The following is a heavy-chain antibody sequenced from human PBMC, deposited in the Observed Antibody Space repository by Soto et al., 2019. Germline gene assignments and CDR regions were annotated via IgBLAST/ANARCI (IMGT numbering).Heavy chain of an antibody. CDR3: ARVAYCGGDCFALGY. Sequence: QVQLVESGGGVFQPGRSLRLSCAASGFTFSSYGMHWVRQAPGKGLEWVAVIWYDGSNKYYADSVKGRFTISRDNSKNTLYRQMNSLRAEDTAVYYCARVAYCGGDCFALGYWGQGTLVTVSS. CDR1: GFTFSSYG. CDR2: IWYDGSNK. D-gene: IGHD2-21*02. J-gene: IGHJ4*02. V-gene: IGHV3-33*01.